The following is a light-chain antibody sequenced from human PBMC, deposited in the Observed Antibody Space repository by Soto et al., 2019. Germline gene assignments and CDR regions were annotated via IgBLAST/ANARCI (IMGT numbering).Light chain of an antibody. V-gene: IGLV2-14*01. CDR3: SSYTSSSTYV. Sequence: QSALTQPASVSGSPGQSITISCTGTSSDVGGYNYVSWYQQHPGKAPKLMIYEVSNRPSGASNRFSGSKSGNTASLTISGVQAEDEADYYCSSYTSSSTYVFGTGTKVTVL. J-gene: IGLJ1*01. CDR1: SSDVGGYNY. CDR2: EVS.